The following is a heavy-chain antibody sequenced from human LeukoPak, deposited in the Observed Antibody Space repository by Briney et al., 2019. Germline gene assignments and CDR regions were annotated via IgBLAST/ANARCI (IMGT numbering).Heavy chain of an antibody. V-gene: IGHV4-59*01. J-gene: IGHJ5*02. CDR3: ARDYYDSSGYLGFRFDP. CDR1: GGSISSYY. CDR2: IYYGGST. Sequence: SETLSLTCTVSGGSISSYYWSWIRQPPGKGLEWIGYIYYGGSTNYNPSLKSRVTISVDTSKNQFSLKLSSVTAADTAVYYCARDYYDSSGYLGFRFDPWGQGTLVTVSS. D-gene: IGHD3-22*01.